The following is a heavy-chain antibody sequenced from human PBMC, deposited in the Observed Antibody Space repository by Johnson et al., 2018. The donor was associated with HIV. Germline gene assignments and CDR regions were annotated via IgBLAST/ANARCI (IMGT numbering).Heavy chain of an antibody. CDR2: IKQDGSEK. CDR3: AKDGTPQWLGGGSAFDI. V-gene: IGHV3-7*05. Sequence: VQLVESGGGVVQPGRSLRLSCAASGFTFSSYWMSWVRQAPGKGLEWVANIKQDGSEKYYVDSVKGRFTISRDNAKNSLYLQMNSLRAEDTALYYCAKDGTPQWLGGGSAFDIWGQGTRVTVSS. CDR1: GFTFSSYW. D-gene: IGHD6-19*01. J-gene: IGHJ3*02.